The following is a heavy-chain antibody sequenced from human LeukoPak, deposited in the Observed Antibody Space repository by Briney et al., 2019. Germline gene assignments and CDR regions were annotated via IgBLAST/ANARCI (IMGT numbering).Heavy chain of an antibody. Sequence: ASVKVSCKVSGYTLTELSMHWVRQAPGKGLEWMGGFDPEDGETIYAQKFQGRVTMTEDTSTDTAYMELSSLRSEDTAVYYCARDKGLSDPDALDIWGQGTMVTVSS. D-gene: IGHD3/OR15-3a*01. V-gene: IGHV1-24*01. CDR2: FDPEDGET. J-gene: IGHJ3*02. CDR3: ARDKGLSDPDALDI. CDR1: GYTLTELS.